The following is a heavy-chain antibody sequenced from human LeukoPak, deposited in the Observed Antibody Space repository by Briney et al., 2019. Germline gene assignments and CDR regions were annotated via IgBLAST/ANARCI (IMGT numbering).Heavy chain of an antibody. CDR2: INPNSGGT. V-gene: IGHV1-2*02. D-gene: IGHD4-17*01. CDR3: ATGTTVTTRGFQYYYYYYMDV. Sequence: ASVKVSCKASGYTFTGFYMHWVRQAPGQGLEWMGWINPNSGGTNYAQKFQGRVTITADKSTSTAYMELSSLRSEDTAVYYCATGTTVTTRGFQYYYYYYMDVWGKGTTVTISS. CDR1: GYTFTGFY. J-gene: IGHJ6*03.